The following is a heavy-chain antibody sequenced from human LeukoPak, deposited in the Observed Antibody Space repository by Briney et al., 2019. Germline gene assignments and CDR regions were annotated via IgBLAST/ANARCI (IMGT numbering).Heavy chain of an antibody. V-gene: IGHV4-4*08. CDR2: IYTSGST. CDR3: SGGDYYDIYY. J-gene: IGHJ4*02. CDR1: GGSISSYY. Sequence: KSSETLSLTCTVSGGSISSYYWSWIRQPPGKGLEWIGRIYTSGSTNYNPSLKSRVTISVDTSKNQFSLKLSSVTAADTAVYYCSGGDYYDIYYWGQGTLVTVSS. D-gene: IGHD3-22*01.